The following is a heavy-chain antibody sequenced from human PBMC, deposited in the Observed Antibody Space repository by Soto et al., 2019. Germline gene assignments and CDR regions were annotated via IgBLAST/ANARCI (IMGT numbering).Heavy chain of an antibody. CDR2: ITDSGYTA. V-gene: IGHV3-23*01. Sequence: GSLRLSCAASGFSFGTFVMTWFRQAPGGGLEWVASITDSGYTASYAETVEGRFTVSRDNSKNKLHLQMNDLRAEDTATYYCAKNGQWLATPPEAWGQGTLVTVSS. CDR3: AKNGQWLATPPEA. J-gene: IGHJ4*02. CDR1: GFSFGTFV. D-gene: IGHD6-19*01.